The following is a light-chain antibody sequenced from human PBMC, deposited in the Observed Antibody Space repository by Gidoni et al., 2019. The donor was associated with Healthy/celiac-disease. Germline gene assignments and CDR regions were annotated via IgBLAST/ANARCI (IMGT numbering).Light chain of an antibody. V-gene: IGLV1-40*01. CDR1: SSTIGAGYD. CDR3: QSYDSSLSAHV. CDR2: GNS. J-gene: IGLJ1*01. Sequence: QSVLTQPPSVSGAPGQRVTISCTGSSSTIGAGYDVHWYQQLPGTAPKLLSYGNSNRPSGVPDRFSGSKSGTSASLAITGLQAEDEADYYCQSYDSSLSAHVFGTGTKVTVL.